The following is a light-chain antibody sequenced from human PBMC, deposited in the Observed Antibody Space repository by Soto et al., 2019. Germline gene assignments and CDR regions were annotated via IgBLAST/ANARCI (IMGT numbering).Light chain of an antibody. CDR1: QSVSRF. CDR2: DAS. J-gene: IGKJ4*01. V-gene: IGKV3-11*01. CDR3: QQRSDCPFT. Sequence: ETALTQSPATLSLSPGERATLSCRASQSVSRFLGWYQQKPGQAPRLLIYDASNRAPGIPARLSGSGSGTDFTLTIRSLKPEDFAVYYCQQRSDCPFTFGGGTKVDIK.